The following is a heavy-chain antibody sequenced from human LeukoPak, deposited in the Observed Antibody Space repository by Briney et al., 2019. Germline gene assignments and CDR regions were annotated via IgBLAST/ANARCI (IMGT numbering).Heavy chain of an antibody. D-gene: IGHD2-2*01. Sequence: ASVKVSCKASGYTFTSYYMHWVRQAPGQGLEWVGIINPSGGSTSYAQKFQGRVIMTRDTSTSTVYMELSSLRSEDTAVYYCARGPSTPYCSSTSCYLDYWGQGTLVTVSS. CDR1: GYTFTSYY. J-gene: IGHJ4*02. V-gene: IGHV1-46*01. CDR3: ARGPSTPYCSSTSCYLDY. CDR2: INPSGGST.